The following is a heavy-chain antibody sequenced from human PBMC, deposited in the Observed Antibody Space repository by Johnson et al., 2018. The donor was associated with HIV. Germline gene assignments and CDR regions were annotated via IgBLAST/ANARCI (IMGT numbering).Heavy chain of an antibody. D-gene: IGHD2-8*01. CDR2: IRYDGSNK. CDR3: ARGGVVHDGFDI. CDR1: GFTFSSYG. Sequence: QMLLVESGGGVVQPGGSLRLSCAASGFTFSSYGMHWVRQAPGKGLEWVAFIRYDGSNKYYADSVKGRFTISRDNSKNTLYLQMNTLRAEDTAVYYCARGGVVHDGFDIRGLGTMVTVSS. J-gene: IGHJ3*02. V-gene: IGHV3-30*02.